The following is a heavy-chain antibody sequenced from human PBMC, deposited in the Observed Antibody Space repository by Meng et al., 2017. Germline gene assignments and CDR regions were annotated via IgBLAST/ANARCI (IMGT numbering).Heavy chain of an antibody. D-gene: IGHD4-11*01. Sequence: QVPRARWGVGLVKPSKTWSRACVASGWSFSDYYWRWIRQPPGKGLEWIGEINHSGSTNYNPSLERRATISVDTSQNNLSLKLSSVTAADSAVYYWAKGPTTMAHDFDYWGQGTLVTVSS. J-gene: IGHJ4*02. V-gene: IGHV4-34*01. CDR2: INHSGST. CDR3: AKGPTTMAHDFDY. CDR1: GWSFSDYY.